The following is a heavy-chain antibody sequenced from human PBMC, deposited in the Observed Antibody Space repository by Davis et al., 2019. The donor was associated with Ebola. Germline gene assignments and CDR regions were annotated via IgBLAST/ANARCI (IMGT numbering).Heavy chain of an antibody. CDR2: IGRADDT. D-gene: IGHD3-22*01. CDR3: ARELPYSSGGHNLYGLDV. J-gene: IGHJ6*04. V-gene: IGHV3-13*01. Sequence: GEYLKTSCAASGFTHSYYDFHSVRQFPGEGLEWVSAIGRADDTYYAGSVKGRFTISRDDAKNSLYLQMNGLRAGDTAVYYCARELPYSSGGHNLYGLDVWGKGTTVTVSS. CDR1: GFTHSYYD.